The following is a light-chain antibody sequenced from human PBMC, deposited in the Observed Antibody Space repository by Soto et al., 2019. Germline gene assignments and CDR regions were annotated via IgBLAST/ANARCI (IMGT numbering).Light chain of an antibody. J-gene: IGKJ2*01. CDR1: QSISGTY. CDR3: QQYSSSPPYT. V-gene: IGKV3-20*01. CDR2: SAS. Sequence: DTVLTQSPGTLSLTSGERATLSCRASQSISGTYLAWYQQKPGQSPRLLIYSASTRAPGIPDRFSGSGSGTDFTLTISRLEPEDFAVYYCQQYSSSPPYTFGQGTKLEIK.